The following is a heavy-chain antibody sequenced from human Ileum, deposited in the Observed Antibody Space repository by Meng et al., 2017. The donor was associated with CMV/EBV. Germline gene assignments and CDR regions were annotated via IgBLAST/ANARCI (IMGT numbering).Heavy chain of an antibody. D-gene: IGHD6-19*01. Sequence: TVSHRSISSGAHYWSWIRQHPGKGLEWIGYIYYSGNTYYNPSLQSRATISVDTSQNSFSLRLSSVTAADTAVYYCARLRAGISCFDPWGQGALVTVSS. V-gene: IGHV4-31*02. CDR1: HRSISSGAHY. J-gene: IGHJ5*02. CDR2: IYYSGNT. CDR3: ARLRAGISCFDP.